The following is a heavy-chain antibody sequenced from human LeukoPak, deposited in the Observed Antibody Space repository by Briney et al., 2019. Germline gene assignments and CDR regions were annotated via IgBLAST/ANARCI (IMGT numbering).Heavy chain of an antibody. Sequence: GASVKVSCKASGGTFSSYAISWVRQAPGQGLERMGRIIPIFGTANYAQKFQGRVTITTDESTSTAYMELSSLRSEDTAVYYCASTPGGSSWFLFDYWGQGTLVTVSS. D-gene: IGHD6-13*01. CDR3: ASTPGGSSWFLFDY. CDR1: GGTFSSYA. V-gene: IGHV1-69*05. J-gene: IGHJ4*02. CDR2: IIPIFGTA.